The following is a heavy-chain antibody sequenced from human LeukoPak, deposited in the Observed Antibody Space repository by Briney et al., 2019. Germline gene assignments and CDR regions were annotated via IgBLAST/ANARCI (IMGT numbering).Heavy chain of an antibody. CDR2: INHSGST. CDR3: ARESNYHGSGTGWFDP. V-gene: IGHV4-34*01. CDR1: GGSFSDYY. J-gene: IGHJ5*02. D-gene: IGHD3-10*01. Sequence: SETLSLTCAVCGGSFSDYYWSWIRQPPGKGLEWIGEINHSGSTDYNPSLKSRVTISLDTSKNQLSLKLSSVTAADTAVYYCARESNYHGSGTGWFDPWGQGTLVTVSS.